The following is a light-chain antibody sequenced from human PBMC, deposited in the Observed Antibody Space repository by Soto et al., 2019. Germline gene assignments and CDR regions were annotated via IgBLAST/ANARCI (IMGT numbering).Light chain of an antibody. CDR2: GAS. V-gene: IGKV3-15*01. CDR1: QSVRSY. CDR3: QQYNNWPPWT. J-gene: IGKJ1*01. Sequence: EIVLTQSPATLSLSPWERATLSCRASQSVRSYLLWYQQKPGQAPRLLIYGASTRATGIPARFSGSGSGTEFTLTISSLQSEDFAVYYCQQYNNWPPWTFGQGTKVDIK.